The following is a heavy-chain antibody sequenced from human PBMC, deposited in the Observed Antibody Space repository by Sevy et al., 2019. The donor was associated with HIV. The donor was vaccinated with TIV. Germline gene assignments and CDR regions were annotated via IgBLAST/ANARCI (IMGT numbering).Heavy chain of an antibody. CDR2: IKQDGSEK. D-gene: IGHD6-6*01. V-gene: IGHV3-7*01. CDR3: ARSLYSSSSLPGFDFDY. Sequence: GGSLRLSCAASGFTFSSYWMSWVRQAPGKGLEWVANIKQDGSEKYYVDSVKGRFTISRDNAKNSLYLQMNSLRAEDTAVYYCARSLYSSSSLPGFDFDYWGQGTLVTVSS. J-gene: IGHJ4*02. CDR1: GFTFSSYW.